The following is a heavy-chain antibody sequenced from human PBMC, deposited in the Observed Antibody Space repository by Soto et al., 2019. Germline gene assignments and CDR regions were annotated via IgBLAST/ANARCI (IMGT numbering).Heavy chain of an antibody. CDR1: GGSIIRGGYS. CDR3: ASSSNYVWFDY. Sequence: PSETLSLTCAVSGGSIIRGGYSWSWIRQPPGKGLEWIGYIYHSGSTYYNPSLKSRVTISVDRSKNQFSLKLSSVTAADTAVYYCASSSNYVWFDYWGQGTLVTVSS. D-gene: IGHD4-4*01. CDR2: IYHSGST. J-gene: IGHJ4*02. V-gene: IGHV4-30-2*01.